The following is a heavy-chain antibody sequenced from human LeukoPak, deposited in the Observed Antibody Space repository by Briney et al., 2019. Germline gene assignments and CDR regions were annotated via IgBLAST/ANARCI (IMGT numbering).Heavy chain of an antibody. J-gene: IGHJ4*02. D-gene: IGHD5-18*01. CDR2: IGSSSNII. CDR1: GFPIVAYS. CDR3: ARDGMRVDTSMVLVN. V-gene: IGHV3-48*04. Sequence: GALVLSCAGSGFPIVAYSMNWGRQAPGKGLEWVSYIGSSSNIIFYADSVKGRFSISRDNAKNSLYLQMSSLRAEDTAIYFCARDGMRVDTSMVLVNWGQGTLVTVSS.